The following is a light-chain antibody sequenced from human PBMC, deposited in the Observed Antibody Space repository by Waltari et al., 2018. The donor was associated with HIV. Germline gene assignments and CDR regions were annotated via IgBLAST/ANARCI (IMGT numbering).Light chain of an antibody. CDR1: SSDVGGYNY. CDR2: AVS. CDR3: SSYTSSRSYV. V-gene: IGLV2-14*03. J-gene: IGLJ1*01. Sequence: QSALTPPASASASPGPSIAIPCTGASSDVGGYNYVSWYQQHPGKAPKLMIYAVSNRPSGVSNRFSGSKSGNTASLTISGLQAEDEADYYCSSYTSSRSYVFGTGTRVTV.